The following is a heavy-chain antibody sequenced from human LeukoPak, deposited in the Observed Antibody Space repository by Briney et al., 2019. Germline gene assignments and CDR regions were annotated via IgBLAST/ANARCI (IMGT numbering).Heavy chain of an antibody. CDR2: IYYSGST. CDR1: GGSISSSSYY. J-gene: IGHJ5*02. V-gene: IGHV4-39*01. Sequence: SETLSLTCTVSGGSISSSSYYRGWIRQPPGKGLEWIGSIYYSGSTYYNPSLKSRVTISVDTSKNQFSLKLSSVTAADTAVYYCARIPSWDIVVVPAGMPRIRPNWFDPWGQGTLVTVSS. CDR3: ARIPSWDIVVVPAGMPRIRPNWFDP. D-gene: IGHD2-2*01.